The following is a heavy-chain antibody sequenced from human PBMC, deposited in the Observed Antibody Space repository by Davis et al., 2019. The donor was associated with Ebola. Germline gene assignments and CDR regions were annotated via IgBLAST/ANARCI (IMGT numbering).Heavy chain of an antibody. V-gene: IGHV4-34*01. Sequence: MPSETLSLTCAVYGGSFSGYYWSWIRQPPGKGLEWIGEINHSGSTNYNPSLKSRVTISVDTSKNQFSLKLNSVTAADTAIYYCARAVITGGQWGQGTLVTVSS. D-gene: IGHD3-16*01. J-gene: IGHJ4*02. CDR1: GGSFSGYY. CDR3: ARAVITGGQ. CDR2: INHSGST.